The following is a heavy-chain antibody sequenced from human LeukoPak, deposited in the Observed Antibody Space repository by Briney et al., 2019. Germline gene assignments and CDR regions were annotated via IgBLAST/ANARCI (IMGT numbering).Heavy chain of an antibody. J-gene: IGHJ2*01. Sequence: GGSLRLSCAASEFSFNNYWMMWVRQAPGKGLEWVANIKGDGGEKYYMDSVKGRFTISRDNAKNSLYLQMNSLRVDDTAIYYCARGMLGTFWYFDLWGRGTLVTVSS. CDR1: EFSFNNYW. CDR2: IKGDGGEK. V-gene: IGHV3-7*01. D-gene: IGHD3-10*02. CDR3: ARGMLGTFWYFDL.